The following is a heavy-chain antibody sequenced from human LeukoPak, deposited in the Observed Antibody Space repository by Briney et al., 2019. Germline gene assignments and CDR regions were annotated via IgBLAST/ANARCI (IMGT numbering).Heavy chain of an antibody. D-gene: IGHD3-10*01. V-gene: IGHV4-59*01. CDR2: IYYSGST. CDR3: ASHYYGSGSYYNVY. CDR1: GGSISSYY. Sequence: SETLSLTCTVSGGSISSYYWSWIRQPPGKGPEWIGYIYYSGSTNYNPSLKSRVTIYVDTSKNQFSLKLSSVTAADTAVYYCASHYYGSGSYYNVYWGQGTLVTVSS. J-gene: IGHJ4*02.